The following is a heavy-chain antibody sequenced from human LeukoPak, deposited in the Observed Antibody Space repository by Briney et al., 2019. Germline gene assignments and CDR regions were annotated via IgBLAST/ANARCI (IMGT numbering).Heavy chain of an antibody. D-gene: IGHD3-10*01. CDR3: ARDSPDGSGTYYNDSPDY. CDR2: ISAYNGNT. J-gene: IGHJ4*02. CDR1: GYTFSSYG. Sequence: ASVTVSYMASGYTFSSYGISWVRQAPGQGRDGMGWISAYNGNTNYQQKLQGRVTLTTDTYTSTAHMDVRSLRSDDTAIYYCARDSPDGSGTYYNDSPDYWAQGTLVTVSS. V-gene: IGHV1-18*01.